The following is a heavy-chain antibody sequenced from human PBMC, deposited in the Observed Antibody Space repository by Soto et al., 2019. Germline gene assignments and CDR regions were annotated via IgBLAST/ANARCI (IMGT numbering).Heavy chain of an antibody. Sequence: ASVKVSCKASGYTFTSYYMHWVRQAPGQGLEWMGIINPSGGSTSYAQKFQGRVTMTRDTSTSTVYMELSSLRSEDTAVYYCARRYYDFWSGTSWFDPWGQGTLVTVSS. D-gene: IGHD3-3*01. CDR3: ARRYYDFWSGTSWFDP. CDR2: INPSGGST. CDR1: GYTFTSYY. V-gene: IGHV1-46*01. J-gene: IGHJ5*02.